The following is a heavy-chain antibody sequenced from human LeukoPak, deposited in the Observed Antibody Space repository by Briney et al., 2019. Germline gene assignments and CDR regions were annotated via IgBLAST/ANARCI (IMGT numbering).Heavy chain of an antibody. J-gene: IGHJ5*02. CDR1: GYTFTAYY. CDR3: AREASTISRLLDP. Sequence: ASVKVSCKASGYTFTAYYMHWVRQAPGRGLEWMGWINPNRGDTNYAQKFQGRVTMTRDTSISTAYMELSSLRSDDTAVYYCAREASTISRLLDPWGQGTLVTVSS. V-gene: IGHV1-2*02. D-gene: IGHD2/OR15-2a*01. CDR2: INPNRGDT.